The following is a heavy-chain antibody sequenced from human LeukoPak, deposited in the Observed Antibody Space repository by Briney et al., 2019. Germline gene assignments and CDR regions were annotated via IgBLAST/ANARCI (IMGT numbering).Heavy chain of an antibody. CDR2: IWYDGSNK. CDR3: ARDGYGGAAAGTGSAFDI. J-gene: IGHJ3*02. CDR1: GFTFSSYG. Sequence: GGSLRPSCAASGFTFSSYGMHWVRQAPGKGLEWVAVIWYDGSNKYYADSVKGRFTISRDNSKNTLYLQMNSLRAEDTAVYYCARDGYGGAAAGTGSAFDIWGQGTMVTVSS. D-gene: IGHD6-13*01. V-gene: IGHV3-33*01.